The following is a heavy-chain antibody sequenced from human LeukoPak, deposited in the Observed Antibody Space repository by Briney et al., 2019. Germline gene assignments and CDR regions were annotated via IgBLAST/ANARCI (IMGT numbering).Heavy chain of an antibody. Sequence: GASVKVSCKASGYTFTSYGISWVRQAPGQGLEWMGWISACNGNTNYAQKLQGRVTMTTDTSTSTAYMELRSLRSDDTAVYYCARDLSRIAAAPSSEYFQHWGQGTLVTVSS. CDR2: ISACNGNT. CDR1: GYTFTSYG. CDR3: ARDLSRIAAAPSSEYFQH. J-gene: IGHJ1*01. D-gene: IGHD6-13*01. V-gene: IGHV1-18*01.